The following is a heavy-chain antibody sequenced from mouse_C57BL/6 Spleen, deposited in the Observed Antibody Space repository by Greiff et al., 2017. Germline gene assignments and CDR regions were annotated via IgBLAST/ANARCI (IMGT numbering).Heavy chain of an antibody. CDR2: IDPSDSET. J-gene: IGHJ3*01. D-gene: IGHD1-1*01. CDR3: ARFMGNGFAY. Sequence: QVQLQQSGAELVRPGSSVKLSCKASGYTFTSYWMHWVKQRPIQGLEWIGNIDPSDSETNYNQKFKDKATLTVDKSSSTAYMQLSSLTSEDSAVYYCARFMGNGFAYWGQGTLVTVSA. V-gene: IGHV1-52*01. CDR1: GYTFTSYW.